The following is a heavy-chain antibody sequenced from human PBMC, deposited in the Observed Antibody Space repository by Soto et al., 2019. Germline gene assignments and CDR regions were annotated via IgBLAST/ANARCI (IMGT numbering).Heavy chain of an antibody. Sequence: PGGSLRLSCAASGFTFSSYGMHWVRQAPGKGLEWVAVISYDGSNKYYADSVKGRFTISRDNSKNTLYLQMNSLRAEDTAVYYCAKDSGYDEGDYYYGMDIWGQGTTVTV. V-gene: IGHV3-30*18. CDR2: ISYDGSNK. J-gene: IGHJ6*02. D-gene: IGHD5-12*01. CDR3: AKDSGYDEGDYYYGMDI. CDR1: GFTFSSYG.